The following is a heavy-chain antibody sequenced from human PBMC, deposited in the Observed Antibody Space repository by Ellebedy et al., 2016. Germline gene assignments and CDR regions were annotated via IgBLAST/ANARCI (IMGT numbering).Heavy chain of an antibody. Sequence: ASVTVSCXASGGTFSSYAISWVRQAPGQGLEWMGWMTTNSCQTGYAQKFQGRVTMTSNTSISTAYMELSSLISEDTAVYYCARRGLRFVSYFAMDVWGQGTTVTVSS. CDR3: ARRGLRFVSYFAMDV. CDR2: MTTNSCQT. V-gene: IGHV1-8*02. D-gene: IGHD2-21*02. CDR1: GGTFSSYA. J-gene: IGHJ6*02.